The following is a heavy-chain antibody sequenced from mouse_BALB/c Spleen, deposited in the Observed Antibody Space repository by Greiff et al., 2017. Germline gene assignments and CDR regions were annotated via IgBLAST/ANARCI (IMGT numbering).Heavy chain of an antibody. D-gene: IGHD2-10*02. CDR2: IWGDGST. J-gene: IGHJ4*01. CDR1: GFSLTGYG. V-gene: IGHV2-6-7*01. Sequence: VQLQQSGPGLVAPSQSLSITCTVSGFSLTGYGVNWVRQPPGKGLEWLGMIWGDGSTDYNSALKSRLSISKDNSKSQVFLKMNSLQTDDTARYYCARESMVTSSPYYAMDYWGQGTSVTVSS. CDR3: ARESMVTSSPYYAMDY.